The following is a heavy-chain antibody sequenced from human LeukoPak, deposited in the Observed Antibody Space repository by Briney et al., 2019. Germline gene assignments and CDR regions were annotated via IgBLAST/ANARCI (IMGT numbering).Heavy chain of an antibody. D-gene: IGHD6-19*01. CDR1: GYTFTSNY. V-gene: IGHV1-46*01. CDR2: IYPRDGST. CDR3: ATLLYSSGWYHPRWFDP. J-gene: IGHJ5*02. Sequence: ASVKVSCKASGYTFTSNYIHWVRQAPGQGLEWMGMIYPRDGSTSYAQKFQGRVTMTEDTSTDTAYMELSSLRSEDTAVYYCATLLYSSGWYHPRWFDPWGQGTLVTVSS.